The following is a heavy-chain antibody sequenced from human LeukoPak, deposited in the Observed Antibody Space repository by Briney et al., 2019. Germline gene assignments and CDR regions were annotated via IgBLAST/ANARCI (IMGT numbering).Heavy chain of an antibody. V-gene: IGHV1-2*06. CDR3: AREGGSHYYYYYYMDV. J-gene: IGHJ6*03. CDR1: GYTFTGYY. CDR2: INPNSGGT. Sequence: ASVKVPCKASGYTFTGYYMHWVRQAPGQALEWMGRINPNSGGTNYAQKFQGRVTMTRDTSISTAYMELSRLRSDDTAVYYCAREGGSHYYYYYYMDVWGKGTTVTVSS. D-gene: IGHD1-26*01.